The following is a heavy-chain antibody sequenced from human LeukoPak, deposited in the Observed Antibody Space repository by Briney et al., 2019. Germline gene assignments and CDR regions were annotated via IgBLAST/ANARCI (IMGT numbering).Heavy chain of an antibody. V-gene: IGHV1-69*06. CDR1: GGTLSSYA. J-gene: IGHJ4*02. Sequence: GASVKVSCKASGGTLSSYAISWVRQAPGQGLEWMGGIIPIFGTANYAQKFQGRVTITADKSTSTAYMELSSLRSEDTAVYYCARGRNYGDYAFDYWGQGTLVTVSS. D-gene: IGHD4-17*01. CDR3: ARGRNYGDYAFDY. CDR2: IIPIFGTA.